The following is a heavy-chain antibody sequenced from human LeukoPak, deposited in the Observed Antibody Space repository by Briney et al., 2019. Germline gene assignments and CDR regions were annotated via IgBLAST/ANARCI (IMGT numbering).Heavy chain of an antibody. J-gene: IGHJ4*02. Sequence: SETLSLTCTVSGGSISSYYWSWIRQPPGKGLEWIGYIYYSGSTYYNPSLRSRVTISVDTSKNQFSLKLSSVTAADTAVFYCARVDILTGYYFFDSWGQGTLVTVSS. V-gene: IGHV4-59*01. CDR3: ARVDILTGYYFFDS. CDR1: GGSISSYY. D-gene: IGHD3-9*01. CDR2: IYYSGST.